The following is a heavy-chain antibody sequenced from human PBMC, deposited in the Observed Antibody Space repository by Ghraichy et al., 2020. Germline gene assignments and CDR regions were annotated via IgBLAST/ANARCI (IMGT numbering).Heavy chain of an antibody. D-gene: IGHD6-19*01. V-gene: IGHV3-53*01. Sequence: GESLNISCAASGFTVSSNYMSWVRQAPGKGLEWVSIIYSGGTIYYADSVKGRFTISRDNSKNTVYLQMNSLRAEDTAMYYCASLTPGYSSSWGQGTLVTVSS. J-gene: IGHJ4*02. CDR1: GFTVSSNY. CDR2: IYSGGTI. CDR3: ASLTPGYSSS.